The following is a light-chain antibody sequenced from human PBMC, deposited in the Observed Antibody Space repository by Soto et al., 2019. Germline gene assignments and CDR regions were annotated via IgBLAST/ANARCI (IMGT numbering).Light chain of an antibody. CDR1: QSVSSNY. CDR2: GAS. J-gene: IGKJ1*01. V-gene: IGKV3-20*01. Sequence: EIDLTQSPGTLSLSPWERATLSCRASQSVSSNYLAWYQQKPGQAPRLLIFGASSRATGIPDRFSGSGSGADFTLTISRLEPEDSAVYYCQQYGSSPTWTFGQGTKVDTK. CDR3: QQYGSSPTWT.